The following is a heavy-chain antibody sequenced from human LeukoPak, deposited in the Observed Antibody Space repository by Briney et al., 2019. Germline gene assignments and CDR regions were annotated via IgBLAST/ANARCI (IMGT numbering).Heavy chain of an antibody. CDR2: IKSKTDGGTT. J-gene: IGHJ4*02. V-gene: IGHV3-15*05. CDR1: GFTFSNAW. D-gene: IGHD2-15*01. CDR3: ARGAPGSGQRSDS. Sequence: GGSLRLSCAASGFTFSNAWMSRVRQAPGKGLEWVGRIKSKTDGGTTDYAAPVKGRFTISRDDSKNTLFLQMNSLRAEDTAIYYCARGAPGSGQRSDSWGQGTLVTVSS.